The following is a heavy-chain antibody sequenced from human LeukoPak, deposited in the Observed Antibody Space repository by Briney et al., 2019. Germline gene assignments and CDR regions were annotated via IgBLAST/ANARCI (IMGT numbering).Heavy chain of an antibody. CDR2: IYYSGST. J-gene: IGHJ3*02. D-gene: IGHD3-10*01. Sequence: SETLSLTCTVSGGSISSSSYYWGWIRQPPGKGLEWIGSIYYSGSTYYNPSLKSRVTISVDTSKNQFSLKLSSVTAADTAVYYWRGVGYGNPFNTGGQGQWSPSLQ. CDR1: GGSISSSSYY. V-gene: IGHV4-39*07. CDR3: RGVGYGNPFNT.